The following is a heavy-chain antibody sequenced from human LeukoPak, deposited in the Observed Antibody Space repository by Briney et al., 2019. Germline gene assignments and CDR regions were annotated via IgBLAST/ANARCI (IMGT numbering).Heavy chain of an antibody. CDR2: ISGSGGST. CDR3: AKDVDIVVVTADY. D-gene: IGHD2-21*02. J-gene: IGHJ4*02. V-gene: IGHV3-23*01. CDR1: GFTFSSYW. Sequence: GGSLRLSCAASGFTFSSYWMSWVRQAPGKGLEWVSAISGSGGSTYYADSVKGRFTISRDNSKITLYLQMNSLRAEDTAVYYCAKDVDIVVVTADYWGQGTLVTVSS.